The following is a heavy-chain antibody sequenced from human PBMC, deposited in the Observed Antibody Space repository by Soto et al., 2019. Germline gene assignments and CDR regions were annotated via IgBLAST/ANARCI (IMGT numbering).Heavy chain of an antibody. CDR2: ISNSGDTI. D-gene: IGHD2-2*01. CDR3: AEPVPAPTPYASYGMAV. V-gene: IGHV3-23*01. J-gene: IGHJ6*02. CDR1: GFTFSYYT. Sequence: EVQLLESGGGLVQPGGSLRLSCVASGFTFSYYTMSWVRQAPGKGLEWVSGISNSGDTIYYADSVKGRFTISRDNFKTPLYLQMTSLSADATAVYYCAEPVPAPTPYASYGMAVWGQGTTVTVSS.